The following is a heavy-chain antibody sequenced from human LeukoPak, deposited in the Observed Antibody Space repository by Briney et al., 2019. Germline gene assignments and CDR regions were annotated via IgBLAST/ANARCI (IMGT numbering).Heavy chain of an antibody. CDR2: ISYDGSNK. CDR3: ARDGAFGGVIVFDY. CDR1: GFTSSSYA. J-gene: IGHJ4*02. D-gene: IGHD3-16*02. V-gene: IGHV3-30*04. Sequence: GGSLRLSCAASGFTSSSYAMHCVRHAPGKGLEWVAVISYDGSNKYYADSVKGRFTISRDNSKNTLYLQMNSLRAEDTAVYYCARDGAFGGVIVFDYWGQGTLVTVSS.